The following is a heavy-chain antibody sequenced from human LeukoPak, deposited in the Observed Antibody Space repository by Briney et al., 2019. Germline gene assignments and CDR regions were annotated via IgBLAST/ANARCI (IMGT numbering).Heavy chain of an antibody. Sequence: GGSLRLSCAASGFTFRMYSIHWIRQAPGKGLEWVAVVSYDGSTKYLADSVKGRFTISRDNSQNTVYLQMNSLTAEDTAVYYCTRVRVPSRILLPYFDYWGQGTLVTVSS. CDR2: VSYDGSTK. CDR3: TRVRVPSRILLPYFDY. CDR1: GFTFRMYS. J-gene: IGHJ4*02. V-gene: IGHV3-30*01. D-gene: IGHD2-15*01.